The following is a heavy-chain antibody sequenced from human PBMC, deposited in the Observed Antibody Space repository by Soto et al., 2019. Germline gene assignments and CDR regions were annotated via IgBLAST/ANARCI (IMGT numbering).Heavy chain of an antibody. V-gene: IGHV4-59*08. CDR3: ARFTHYYFDY. CDR2: IYYSGNT. J-gene: IGHJ4*02. CDR1: GGSLSNSY. Sequence: QVQLQESGPGLVKPSETLSLTCTVSGGSLSNSYWSWIRQPPGKGLEWIGYIYYSGNTIYNPSLTSRVTMAVDTSKNQFSLNLSSVTAADAAMYFCARFTHYYFDYWGQGTLVTVSP.